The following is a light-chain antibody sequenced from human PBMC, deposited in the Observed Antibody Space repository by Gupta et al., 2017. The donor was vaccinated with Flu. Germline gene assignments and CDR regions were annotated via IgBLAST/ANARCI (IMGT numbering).Light chain of an antibody. V-gene: IGKV1-39*01. J-gene: IGKJ1*01. CDR1: HDIDYY. CDR2: GAG. Sequence: PSSLSASIGDRVVITCRASHDIDYYLNWYHHKPGRAPSLLIFGAGSLHTGVPSRFSGTGSGTNFTLAISGLQPEDFSTYYCQQSVSAPWTFGQGTKVE. CDR3: QQSVSAPWT.